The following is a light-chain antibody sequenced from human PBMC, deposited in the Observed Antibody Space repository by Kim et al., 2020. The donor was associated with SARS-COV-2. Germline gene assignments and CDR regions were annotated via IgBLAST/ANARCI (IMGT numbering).Light chain of an antibody. CDR3: QAWDSSTVV. CDR2: QDS. J-gene: IGLJ2*01. Sequence: VSQGPTARTTCSGDKLGDKYACWYQQKTGPSPVLVIYQDSTRPSGIPERFSGSNSGNTATLTISGTQAMDEADYYCQAWDSSTVVFGGGTKVTVL. CDR1: KLGDKY. V-gene: IGLV3-1*01.